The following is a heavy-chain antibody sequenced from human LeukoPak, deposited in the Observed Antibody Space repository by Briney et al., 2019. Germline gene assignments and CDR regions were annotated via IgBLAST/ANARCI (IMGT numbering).Heavy chain of an antibody. D-gene: IGHD1-26*01. J-gene: IGHJ1*01. Sequence: GGSLRLSCAASGFTFSSYWMSWVRQAPGKGLEWVANIKQDGSEKYYVDSVKGRFTISRDSAKNSLYLQMNSLRAEDTAVYYCARQYGTKYFQHWGQGTLVTVSS. CDR1: GFTFSSYW. CDR3: ARQYGTKYFQH. CDR2: IKQDGSEK. V-gene: IGHV3-7*03.